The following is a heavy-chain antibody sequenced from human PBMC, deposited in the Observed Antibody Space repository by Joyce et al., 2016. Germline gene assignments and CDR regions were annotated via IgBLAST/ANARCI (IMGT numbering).Heavy chain of an antibody. CDR1: GFSLSTSGVG. CDR3: AHAPATDRYYGMDV. CDR2: IYWDDDK. J-gene: IGHJ6*02. Sequence: QVTLKESGPTLVKPTRTLTLTCTFSGFSLSTSGVGVGWIRQPPGKALEWLALIYWDDDKRYSSSLKSRLTITKDTSKNQVVLTMTNMDPVDTATYYCAHAPATDRYYGMDVWGQGTTVTVSS. V-gene: IGHV2-5*02. D-gene: IGHD6-25*01.